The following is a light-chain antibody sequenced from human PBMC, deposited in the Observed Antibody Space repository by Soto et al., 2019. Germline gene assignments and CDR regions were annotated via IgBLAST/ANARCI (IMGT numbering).Light chain of an antibody. Sequence: QSALTQPASVSGSPGQSIAISCTGTSSDVGGYNSVSWYQHHPGKAPKLMIYNVSNRPSGVSSRFSGSKSGNTASLTISGLQAADEADYYCSSYTTSSTYVFATGTKVTVL. J-gene: IGLJ1*01. CDR2: NVS. V-gene: IGLV2-14*03. CDR3: SSYTTSSTYV. CDR1: SSDVGGYNS.